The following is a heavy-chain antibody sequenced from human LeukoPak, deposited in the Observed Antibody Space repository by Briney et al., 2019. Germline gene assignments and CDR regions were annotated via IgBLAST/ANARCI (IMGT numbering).Heavy chain of an antibody. CDR1: GYTFTSYA. V-gene: IGHV1-3*01. CDR3: ARGGMSGSCLVYWFDP. CDR2: INAGNGNT. J-gene: IGHJ5*02. D-gene: IGHD1-26*01. Sequence: ASVKVSCKASGYTFTSYAMHWVRQAPGQRLEWMGWINAGNGNTKYSQKFQGRVTITRDTSASTAYMELSSLRSEDTAVYYCARGGMSGSCLVYWFDPWGQGTLVTVSS.